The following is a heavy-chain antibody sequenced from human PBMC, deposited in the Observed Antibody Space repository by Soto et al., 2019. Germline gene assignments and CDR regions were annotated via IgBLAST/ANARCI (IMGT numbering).Heavy chain of an antibody. CDR3: ARRRDYFDY. V-gene: IGHV3-11*01. CDR2: IDSGGSAI. Sequence: GGSLRLSCAASGFTFSDYYMSWIRQAPGKGLEWLSYIDSGGSAIYYADSVKGRFTISRDNAKNSLYLQMNSLRAEDTAVYYCARRRDYFDYWGQGTLVTVSS. J-gene: IGHJ4*02. CDR1: GFTFSDYY.